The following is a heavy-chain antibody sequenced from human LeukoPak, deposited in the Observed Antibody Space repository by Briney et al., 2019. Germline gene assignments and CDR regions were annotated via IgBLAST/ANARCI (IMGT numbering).Heavy chain of an antibody. CDR1: GDSISTYY. CDR3: ARAVGDDGSGSL. CDR2: IYYRVTS. V-gene: IGHV4-59*01. D-gene: IGHD3-10*01. Sequence: SETLSLTCTVSGDSISTYYWSWIRQPPGKGLEWIGYIYYRVTSDYNPSLKSRVTMPVDMSTRQISLKLSSVTAADTAVYYCARAVGDDGSGSLWGPGTLVTVSS. J-gene: IGHJ4*02.